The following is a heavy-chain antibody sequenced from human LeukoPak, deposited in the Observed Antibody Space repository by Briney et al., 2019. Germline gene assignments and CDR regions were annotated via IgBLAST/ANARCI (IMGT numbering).Heavy chain of an antibody. CDR3: AKDWGYYGSGSYYFFDY. V-gene: IGHV3-23*01. J-gene: IGHJ4*02. CDR2: ISGSGGST. Sequence: GGSLRLSCAASGFTFSSCAMSWVRQAPGKGLEWVSAISGSGGSTYYADSVKGRFTISRDNSKNTLYLQMNSLRAEDTAVYYCAKDWGYYGSGSYYFFDYWGQGTLVTVSS. D-gene: IGHD3-10*01. CDR1: GFTFSSCA.